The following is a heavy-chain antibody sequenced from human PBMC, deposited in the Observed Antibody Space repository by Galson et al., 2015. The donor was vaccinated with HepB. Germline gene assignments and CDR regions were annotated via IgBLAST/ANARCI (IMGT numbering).Heavy chain of an antibody. CDR3: VRGQSRTYNI. D-gene: IGHD3-16*01. V-gene: IGHV6-1*01. J-gene: IGHJ3*02. Sequence: CAISGGSVSSNSVAWSWIRQSPSRGLEWLGTTYFRSKWYLDYSVSMKSRIIITPDTSKNQFSLQLNFVTPEDTAVYYCVRGQSRTYNIWGQGTMVTVSS. CDR1: GGSVSSNSVA. CDR2: TYFRSKWYL.